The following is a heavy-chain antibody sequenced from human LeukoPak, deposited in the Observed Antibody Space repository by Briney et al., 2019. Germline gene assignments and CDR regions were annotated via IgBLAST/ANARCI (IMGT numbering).Heavy chain of an antibody. CDR1: GFTFSSYW. J-gene: IGHJ4*02. V-gene: IGHV3-7*01. CDR3: AREVVQATYSYGYVDY. Sequence: GGSLRLSCAASGFTFSSYWMSWVRQAPGKGLEWVGNIMQVGGVEYYVDSLKGRFTISRDNAKNSLYLELNSLRAEDTAVYYCAREVVQATYSYGYVDYWGQGTLVTVSS. D-gene: IGHD5-18*01. CDR2: IMQVGGVE.